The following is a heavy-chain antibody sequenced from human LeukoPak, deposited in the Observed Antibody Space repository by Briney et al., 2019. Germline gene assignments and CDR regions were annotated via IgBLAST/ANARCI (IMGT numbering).Heavy chain of an antibody. CDR2: INHSGST. V-gene: IGHV4-34*01. D-gene: IGHD3-22*01. Sequence: PSETLSLTCAVYGGSFSGYYWSWIRQPPGKGLEWIGEINHSGSTNYNPSLKSRVTISVDTSKNQFSLKLSSVTAADTAVYYCARDLLTYYYDSSGYYYTEWYFDYWGQGTLVTVSS. CDR3: ARDLLTYYYDSSGYYYTEWYFDY. J-gene: IGHJ4*02. CDR1: GGSFSGYY.